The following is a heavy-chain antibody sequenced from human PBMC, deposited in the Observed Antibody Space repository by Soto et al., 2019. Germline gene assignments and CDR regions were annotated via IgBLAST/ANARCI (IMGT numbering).Heavy chain of an antibody. CDR2: IYYSGST. Sequence: SETLSLTCTVSGGSISSGGYCWSWIRQHPGKGLEWIGYIYYSGSTYYNPSLKSRVTISVDTSKNQFSLKLSSVTAADTAVYYCARNPRIFSDPYYYYGMDVWGQGTTVTVSS. V-gene: IGHV4-31*03. D-gene: IGHD3-9*01. CDR3: ARNPRIFSDPYYYYGMDV. J-gene: IGHJ6*02. CDR1: GGSISSGGYC.